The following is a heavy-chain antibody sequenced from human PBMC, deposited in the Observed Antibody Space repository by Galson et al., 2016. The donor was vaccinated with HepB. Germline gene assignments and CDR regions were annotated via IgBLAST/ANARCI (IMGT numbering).Heavy chain of an antibody. J-gene: IGHJ4*02. V-gene: IGHV3-30*04. Sequence: SLRLSCAASGSIFRTYPMHWVRQAPGKGLEWVAVISSDGSNEWYADSVKGRFTISRDNSQNTQYLQMSSLRAEDTAAYYCAREAERWNYLDYWGQGALVTVSS. D-gene: IGHD5-24*01. CDR1: GSIFRTYP. CDR2: ISSDGSNE. CDR3: AREAERWNYLDY.